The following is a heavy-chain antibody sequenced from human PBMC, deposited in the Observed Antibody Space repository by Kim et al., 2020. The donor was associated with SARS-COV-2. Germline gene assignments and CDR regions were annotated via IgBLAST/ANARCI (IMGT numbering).Heavy chain of an antibody. CDR2: IYYSGST. V-gene: IGHV4-39*01. J-gene: IGHJ5*02. Sequence: SETLSLTCTVSGGSISSSSYYWGWIRQPPGKGLEWIGSIYYSGSTYYNPSLKSRVTISVDTSKNQFSLKLSSVTAADTAVYYCARVTMIVDGIAFDPWGQGTLVTVSS. CDR3: ARVTMIVDGIAFDP. CDR1: GGSISSSSYY. D-gene: IGHD3-22*01.